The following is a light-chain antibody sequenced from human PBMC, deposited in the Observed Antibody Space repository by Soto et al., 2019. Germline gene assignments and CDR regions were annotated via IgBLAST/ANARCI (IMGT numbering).Light chain of an antibody. CDR1: QSISRY. V-gene: IGKV1-39*01. CDR3: QQSYTIPWT. Sequence: DIQVTQSPSSLSASVGDRVTITCRASQSISRYLNWYQQVSGKAPKLLIYGASSLQSGTPPRFSGSGSGTDFTLTISSLQPEDFATYFCQQSYTIPWTFGQGTKVDFK. J-gene: IGKJ1*01. CDR2: GAS.